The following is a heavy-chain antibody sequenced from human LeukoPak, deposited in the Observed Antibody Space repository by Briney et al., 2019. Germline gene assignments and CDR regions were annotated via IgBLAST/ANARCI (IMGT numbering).Heavy chain of an antibody. J-gene: IGHJ4*02. CDR3: ARGPTNGQAFDY. Sequence: GGSLRLSCAASGFTCFSSWMTWVRQAPGKGLEWVASIREDGSEKTSVDSVKGRFTISRDNAKNSVYLQMDSLRGEDTAVYYCARGPTNGQAFDYWGQGTLVSVSS. V-gene: IGHV3-7*01. CDR1: GFTCFSSW. D-gene: IGHD2-8*01. CDR2: IREDGSEK.